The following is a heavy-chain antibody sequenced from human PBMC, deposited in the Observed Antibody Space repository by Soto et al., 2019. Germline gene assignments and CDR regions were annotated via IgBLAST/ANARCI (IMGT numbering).Heavy chain of an antibody. D-gene: IGHD3-3*01. CDR3: AKDKSRHDFWGGLRFNWFDP. V-gene: IGHV3-23*01. CDR1: GFTFSSYA. J-gene: IGHJ5*02. CDR2: ISGSGGST. Sequence: LRLSCAASGFTFSSYAMSWVRQAPGKGLEWVSAISGSGGSTYYADSVKGRFTISRDNSKNTLYLQMNSLRAEDTAVYYCAKDKSRHDFWGGLRFNWFDPWGQGTLVTVSS.